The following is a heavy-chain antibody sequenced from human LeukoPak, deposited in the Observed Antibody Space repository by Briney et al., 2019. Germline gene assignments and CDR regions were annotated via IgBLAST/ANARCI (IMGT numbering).Heavy chain of an antibody. V-gene: IGHV3-30*18. D-gene: IGHD5-18*01. CDR3: AKVSTAMVSDPPYNYFDY. J-gene: IGHJ4*02. Sequence: GGSLRLSCAASGFTFSSYGMHWVRQAPGKGLEWVAVISYDGSNKCYADSVKGRFTISRDNSKNTLYLQMNSLRAEDTAVYYCAKVSTAMVSDPPYNYFDYWGQGTLVTVSS. CDR1: GFTFSSYG. CDR2: ISYDGSNK.